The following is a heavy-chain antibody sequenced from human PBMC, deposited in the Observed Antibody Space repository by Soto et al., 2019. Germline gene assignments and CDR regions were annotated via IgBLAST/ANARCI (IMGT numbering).Heavy chain of an antibody. Sequence: GGSLRLSCAASGFTFSSYGMHWVRQAPGKGLEWVAVISYDGSNKYYADSVKGRFTISRDNSKNTLYLQMNSLRAEDTAVYYCAKPSYLGQKWIPRGPPGAFDIWGQGTMVTVSS. V-gene: IGHV3-30*18. D-gene: IGHD5-18*01. CDR3: AKPSYLGQKWIPRGPPGAFDI. CDR2: ISYDGSNK. CDR1: GFTFSSYG. J-gene: IGHJ3*02.